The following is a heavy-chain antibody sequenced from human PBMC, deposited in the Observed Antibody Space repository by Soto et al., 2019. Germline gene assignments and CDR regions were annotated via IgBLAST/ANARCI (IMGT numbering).Heavy chain of an antibody. Sequence: ASVKVSCKASGGTFSSYAISWVRQAPGQGLEWMGGIIPIFGTANYAQKFQGRVTITADESTSTAYMELSSLRSEDTAVYYCARSQDIVVVPAAIYYWGQGTLVTVSS. D-gene: IGHD2-2*01. CDR3: ARSQDIVVVPAAIYY. J-gene: IGHJ4*02. CDR2: IIPIFGTA. CDR1: GGTFSSYA. V-gene: IGHV1-69*13.